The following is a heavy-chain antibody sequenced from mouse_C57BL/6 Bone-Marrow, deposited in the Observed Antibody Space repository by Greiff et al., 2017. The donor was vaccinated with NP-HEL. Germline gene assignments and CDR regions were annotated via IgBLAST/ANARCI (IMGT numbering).Heavy chain of an antibody. J-gene: IGHJ4*01. V-gene: IGHV1-53*01. CDR2: INPSTGGT. CDR3: ARDSNYRYYAMDY. CDR1: GYTFTSYW. Sequence: QVQLQQPGTELVKPGASVKLSCKASGYTFTSYWMHWVKQRPGQGLEWIGNINPSTGGTNYNEKFKSKATLTVDQASSTAYMQLSSLTSEDSAVYYCARDSNYRYYAMDYWGQGTSVTFSS. D-gene: IGHD2-5*01.